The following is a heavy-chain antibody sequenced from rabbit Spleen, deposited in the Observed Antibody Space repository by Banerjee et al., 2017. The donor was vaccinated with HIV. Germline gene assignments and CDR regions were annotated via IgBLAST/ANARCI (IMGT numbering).Heavy chain of an antibody. Sequence: YLEESGGDLVKPGASLTLTCIASGVSFSGDSYMCWVRQAPGKGLEWIVCIDSGSSGFTYFASWAKGRFTISKTSSTTVTLQMTSLTAADTATYFCARDTATSFSSYGMDLWGQGTLVTVS. D-gene: IGHD1-1*01. CDR2: IDSGSSGFT. CDR1: GVSFSGDSY. V-gene: IGHV1S40*01. J-gene: IGHJ6*01. CDR3: ARDTATSFSSYGMDL.